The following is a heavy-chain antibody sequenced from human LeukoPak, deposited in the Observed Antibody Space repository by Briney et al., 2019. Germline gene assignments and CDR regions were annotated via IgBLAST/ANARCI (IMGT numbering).Heavy chain of an antibody. CDR2: IDPYTGNT. V-gene: IGHV1-2*02. CDR1: GYTFVGYY. J-gene: IGHJ4*02. Sequence: EASVKVSCKASGYTFVGYYLHWVRQAPGQGLEWMAWIDPYTGNTHYAQKFQGRITVTRDTSVSTTYMELSWLTSDDTARYYCAREYSASEHWGLGTLVTVSS. CDR3: AREYSASEH. D-gene: IGHD5-12*01.